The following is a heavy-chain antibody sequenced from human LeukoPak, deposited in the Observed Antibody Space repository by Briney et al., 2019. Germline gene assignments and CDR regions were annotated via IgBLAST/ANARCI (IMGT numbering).Heavy chain of an antibody. CDR3: ARARGDSSGYYYSSLDY. CDR2: INWNGGSA. D-gene: IGHD3-22*01. Sequence: GGSLRLSCAASGFTFDDYGMSWVRQAPVKGLKWVSGINWNGGSAGYADSVKGRFTISRDNAKNSLYLQMNSLRAEDTALYYCARARGDSSGYYYSSLDYWGQGTLVTVSS. CDR1: GFTFDDYG. V-gene: IGHV3-20*04. J-gene: IGHJ4*02.